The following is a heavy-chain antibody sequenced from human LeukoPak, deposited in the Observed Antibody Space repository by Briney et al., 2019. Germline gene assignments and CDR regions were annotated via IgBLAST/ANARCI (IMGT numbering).Heavy chain of an antibody. CDR3: ASHADSNYFY. CDR1: SGSIGSDALY. CDR2: VHYTRSYSGTT. D-gene: IGHD4-11*01. J-gene: IGHJ4*02. V-gene: IGHV4-39*01. Sequence: PSETLSLTCTVSSGSIGSDALYWGWIRQSPGKGLEWIGSVHYTRSYSGTTYYNPSLESRVTVSVDTSKNQFFLKLSSVTAADTAVYYCASHADSNYFYWGQGTLVTVSS.